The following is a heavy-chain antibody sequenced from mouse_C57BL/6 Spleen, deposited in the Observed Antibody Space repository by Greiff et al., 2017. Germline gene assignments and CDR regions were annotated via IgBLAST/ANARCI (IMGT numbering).Heavy chain of an antibody. CDR1: GFTFSSYG. Sequence: EVKLVESGGDLVKPGGSLKLSCVASGFTFSSYGMSWVRQTPDKRLEWVATISSGGSYTYYPDSVKGRFTISRDNAKNTLYLQMSSLKSEDTAMYYCARHGLRHFDYWGQGTTLTVSS. CDR3: ARHGLRHFDY. J-gene: IGHJ2*01. V-gene: IGHV5-6*02. CDR2: ISSGGSYT. D-gene: IGHD1-2*01.